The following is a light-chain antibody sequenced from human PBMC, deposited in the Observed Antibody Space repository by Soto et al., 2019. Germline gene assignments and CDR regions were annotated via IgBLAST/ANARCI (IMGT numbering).Light chain of an antibody. CDR3: QQYNSYSPLFA. CDR2: KAS. Sequence: DIHMTQSPSTLSASVGDRVTITCRAGQSISSWLAWYQQKPGKAPKLLIYKASSLESGVPSRFSGSGSGTEFTLTISSLQPDDFATYYCQQYNSYSPLFAFGPGTKVDIK. J-gene: IGKJ3*01. CDR1: QSISSW. V-gene: IGKV1-5*03.